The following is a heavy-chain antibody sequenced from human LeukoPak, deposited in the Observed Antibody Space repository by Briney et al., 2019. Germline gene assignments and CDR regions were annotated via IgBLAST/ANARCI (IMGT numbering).Heavy chain of an antibody. Sequence: PSETLSLTCAVYGGTLSAYYWTWIRQPPGKGLEWIGEINHGGSTNYYPSPKSRVTISVDTSKNQFSLKLSSVTAADTAVYYCATYLDYGGNSRFFQHWGQGTLVTVSS. CDR2: INHGGST. CDR1: GGTLSAYY. V-gene: IGHV4-34*08. J-gene: IGHJ1*01. CDR3: ATYLDYGGNSRFFQH. D-gene: IGHD4-23*01.